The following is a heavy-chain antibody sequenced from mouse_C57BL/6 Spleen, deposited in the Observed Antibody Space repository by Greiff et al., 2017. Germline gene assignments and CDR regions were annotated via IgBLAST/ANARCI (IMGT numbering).Heavy chain of an antibody. CDR3: ARSYDGWFAY. V-gene: IGHV1-42*01. J-gene: IGHJ3*01. D-gene: IGHD2-12*01. CDR1: GYSFTGYY. CDR2: INPSTGGT. Sequence: EVQLQQSGPELVKPGASVKISCTASGYSFTGYYMNWVKQSPEKSLEWIGEINPSTGGTTYNQKFKAKATLTVDKSSSTAYMQLKSLTSEDSAVYYCARSYDGWFAYWGQGTLVTVSA.